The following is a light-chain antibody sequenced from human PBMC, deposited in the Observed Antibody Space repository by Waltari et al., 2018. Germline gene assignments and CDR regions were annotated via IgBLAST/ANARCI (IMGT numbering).Light chain of an antibody. J-gene: IGKJ3*01. CDR1: QSVLYSSNNKNY. CDR3: QQYYTTPPT. V-gene: IGKV4-1*01. CDR2: WAS. Sequence: DIVMTQSPDSLAVSLGERATINCKSSQSVLYSSNNKNYLAWYQQKPGQPPKLLIYWASTRESGVPDRFSGSGSGTDFPLTISSLLAEDVALYYCQQYYTTPPTFGPGTKVDIK.